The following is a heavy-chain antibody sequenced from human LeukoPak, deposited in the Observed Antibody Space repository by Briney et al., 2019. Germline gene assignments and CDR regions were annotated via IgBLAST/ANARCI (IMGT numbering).Heavy chain of an antibody. CDR2: LSYDGSNK. V-gene: IGHV3-30*18. CDR3: AKASIYVYYGMDV. D-gene: IGHD3-16*02. J-gene: IGHJ6*02. CDR1: GFTFTNYG. Sequence: GGSLRLSCAASGFTFTNYGMHWVRQAPGKGLEWVAVLSYDGSNKYYADAVKGRFTISRDNSKNTLNLQMNSLRVEDTAVYYCAKASIYVYYGMDVWGQGTTVTVSS.